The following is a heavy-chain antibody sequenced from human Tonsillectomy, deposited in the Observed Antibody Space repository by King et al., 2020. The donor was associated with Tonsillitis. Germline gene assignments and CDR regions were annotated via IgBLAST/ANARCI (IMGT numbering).Heavy chain of an antibody. J-gene: IGHJ4*02. D-gene: IGHD3-9*01. V-gene: IGHV5-10-1*01. CDR3: ARRNYDILTGYHTHFDY. Sequence: QLVQSGAEVKKPGESLRISCKGSGYSFTSYWISWVRQMPGKGLVWMGRIDPSDSYTNYSPSFQGHVTISADKSISTAYLQWSSLKASDTAMYYCARRNYDILTGYHTHFDYWGQGTLVTVSS. CDR1: GYSFTSYW. CDR2: IDPSDSYT.